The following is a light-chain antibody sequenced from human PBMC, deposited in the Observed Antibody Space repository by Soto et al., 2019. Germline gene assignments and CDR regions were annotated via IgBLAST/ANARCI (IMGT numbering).Light chain of an antibody. Sequence: EIVLTQSPGTLSLSPGERATLSCRARLSLSSNYLAWYQQKPGQAPRLLIYGASSRAAGIADRFSGSGSETDFTLTISRLEPEDCALYYCQQYGNTPLTCGQGTKVDIK. CDR2: GAS. V-gene: IGKV3-20*01. CDR1: LSLSSNY. J-gene: IGKJ1*01. CDR3: QQYGNTPLT.